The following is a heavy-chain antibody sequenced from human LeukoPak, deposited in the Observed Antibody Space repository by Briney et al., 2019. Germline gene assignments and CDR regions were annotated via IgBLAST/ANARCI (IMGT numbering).Heavy chain of an antibody. J-gene: IGHJ4*02. V-gene: IGHV1-69*05. CDR3: ARDSSSSGYYYYFDY. Sequence: GASVKVSCKASGGTFSSYAISWVRQAPGQGLEWMGGIIPIFGTANYAQKFQGRVTITTDESTSTAYMELSSLRSEDTAVYYCARDSSSSGYYYYFDYWGQGTLVTVSS. CDR1: GGTFSSYA. D-gene: IGHD3-22*01. CDR2: IIPIFGTA.